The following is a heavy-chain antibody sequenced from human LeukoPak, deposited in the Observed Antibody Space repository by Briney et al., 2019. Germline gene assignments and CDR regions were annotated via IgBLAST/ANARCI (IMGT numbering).Heavy chain of an antibody. CDR3: ARGNTVTKLGY. CDR1: GDSISSYY. CDR2: IHYSGST. V-gene: IGHV4-59*01. J-gene: IGHJ4*02. Sequence: SETLSLTRTVSGDSISSYYWSWIRQPPGKGLEWIGFIHYSGSTNYKPSLKSRVTISVDTPKNQFSLKLSSVTAADTAVYYCARGNTVTKLGYWGQGTLVTVSS. D-gene: IGHD4-17*01.